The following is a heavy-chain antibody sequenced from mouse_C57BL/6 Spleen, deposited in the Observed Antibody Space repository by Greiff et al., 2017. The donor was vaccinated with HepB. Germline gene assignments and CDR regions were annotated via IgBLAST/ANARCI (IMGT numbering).Heavy chain of an antibody. Sequence: EVMLVESGGGLVKPGGSLKLSCAASGFTFSDYGMHWVRQAPEKGLEWVAYISSGSSTIYYADTVKGRFTITRDNAKNTLFMQMTSLRSEDTAMYYCATSYYDYDGGYAMDYWGQGTSVTVSS. CDR2: ISSGSSTI. V-gene: IGHV5-17*01. J-gene: IGHJ4*01. CDR1: GFTFSDYG. D-gene: IGHD2-4*01. CDR3: ATSYYDYDGGYAMDY.